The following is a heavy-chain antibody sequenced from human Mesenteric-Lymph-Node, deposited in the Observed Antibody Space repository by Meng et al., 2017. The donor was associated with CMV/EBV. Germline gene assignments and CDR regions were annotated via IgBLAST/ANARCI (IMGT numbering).Heavy chain of an antibody. J-gene: IGHJ4*02. CDR1: GGSFSGYY. CDR2: INHSGST. CDR3: ASSIAARRGADY. Sequence: QVPLQRWGAGLLKPSETLSLTCAVYGGSFSGYYWSWIRQPPGKGLEWIWEINHSGSTNYNPSLKSRVTISVDTSKNQFSLKLSSVTAADTAVYYCASSIAARRGADYWGQGTLVTVSS. V-gene: IGHV4-34*01. D-gene: IGHD6-6*01.